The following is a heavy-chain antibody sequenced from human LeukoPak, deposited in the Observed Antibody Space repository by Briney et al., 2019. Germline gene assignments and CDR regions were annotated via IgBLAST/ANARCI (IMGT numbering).Heavy chain of an antibody. J-gene: IGHJ4*02. CDR1: GGSINSYY. D-gene: IGHD3-22*01. V-gene: IGHV4-59*12. CDR2: IYYSGST. Sequence: SATLSLTCTVSGGSINSYYWSWIRQPPGKGLEWIGYIYYSGSTNYNPSLKSRVTISVDTSKNQFSLKLSSVTAADTAVYYCARVLDYDSSGYYSEWGQGTLVTVSS. CDR3: ARVLDYDSSGYYSE.